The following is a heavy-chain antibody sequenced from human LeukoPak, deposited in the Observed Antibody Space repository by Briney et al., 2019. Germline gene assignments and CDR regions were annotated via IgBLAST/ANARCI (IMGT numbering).Heavy chain of an antibody. J-gene: IGHJ4*02. CDR2: ISAYNGNT. CDR3: AKDSSNWSFDY. V-gene: IGHV1-18*01. Sequence: ASVKVSCKASGYTFTSYGISWVRQAPGQGLEWMGWISAYNGNTNYAQKLQGRVTLTRDTSTSTVYMELSSLRSEDTAVYYCAKDSSNWSFDYWGQGTLVTVSS. D-gene: IGHD6-13*01. CDR1: GYTFTSYG.